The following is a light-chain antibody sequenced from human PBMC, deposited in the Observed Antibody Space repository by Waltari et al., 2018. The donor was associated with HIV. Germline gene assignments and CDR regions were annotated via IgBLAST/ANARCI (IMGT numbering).Light chain of an antibody. J-gene: IGLJ3*02. CDR2: DTN. V-gene: IGLV1-51*01. CDR3: GTWDNNLSAFWV. CDR1: SSTIGNNF. Sequence: QSVLTQPPSVSAAPGQKVTISCSGSSSTIGNNFASWYQQLPATAPKLLIYDTNKRPSWIPDRFAATKSGTSDTLAITGLQTGDEAVYYCGTWDNNLSAFWVFGGGTKVTVL.